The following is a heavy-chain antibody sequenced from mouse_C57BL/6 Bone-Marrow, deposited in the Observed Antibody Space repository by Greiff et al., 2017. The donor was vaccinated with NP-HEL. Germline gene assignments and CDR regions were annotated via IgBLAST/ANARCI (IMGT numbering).Heavy chain of an antibody. J-gene: IGHJ4*01. Sequence: VHLVESGAELAKPGASVKLSCKASGYTFTSYWMHWVKQRPGQGLEWIGYINPSSGYTKYNQKFKDKATLTAEKSSSTAYMQLSSLTYEDSAVYYCARRGYGILYYAMDYWGQGTSVTVSS. D-gene: IGHD2-1*01. CDR2: INPSSGYT. CDR1: GYTFTSYW. V-gene: IGHV1-7*01. CDR3: ARRGYGILYYAMDY.